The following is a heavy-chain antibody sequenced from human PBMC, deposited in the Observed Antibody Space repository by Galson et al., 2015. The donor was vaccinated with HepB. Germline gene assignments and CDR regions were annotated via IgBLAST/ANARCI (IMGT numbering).Heavy chain of an antibody. CDR1: GFTFSSYA. D-gene: IGHD6-13*01. CDR2: ISYDGSNK. Sequence: SLRLSCAASGFTFSSYAMHWVRQAPGKGLEWVAVISYDGSNKYYADSVKGRFTISRDNSKNTLYLQMNSLRAEDTAVYYCARVPPFSSWSFDYGGQGTLFTASS. CDR3: ARVPPFSSWSFDY. J-gene: IGHJ4*02. V-gene: IGHV3-30*04.